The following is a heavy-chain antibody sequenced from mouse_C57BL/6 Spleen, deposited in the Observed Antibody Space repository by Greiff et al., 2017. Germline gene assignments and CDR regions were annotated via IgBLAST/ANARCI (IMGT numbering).Heavy chain of an antibody. CDR1: GFNIKDDY. CDR2: IDPENGDT. Sequence: EVQLQQSGAELVRPGASVKLSCTASGFNIKDDYMHWVKQRPEQGLEWIGWIDPENGDTEYASKFQGKATITADTSSNTAYLQLSSLTSEDTAVYYCTPYGTNYYAMDYWGQGTSVTVSS. J-gene: IGHJ4*01. V-gene: IGHV14-4*01. D-gene: IGHD2-1*01. CDR3: TPYGTNYYAMDY.